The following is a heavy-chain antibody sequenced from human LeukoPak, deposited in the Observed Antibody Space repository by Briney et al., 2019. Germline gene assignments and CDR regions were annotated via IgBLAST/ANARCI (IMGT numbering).Heavy chain of an antibody. CDR2: INPNSGGT. J-gene: IGHJ4*02. D-gene: IGHD3-10*01. V-gene: IGHV1-2*02. Sequence: ASMKVSCKASGYTFTGYYIHWLRQAPGQGLEWMGFINPNSGGTNYAQKFQGRVTMTRVTSISTAYMELSSLTSDDTAVYYCARDLEGYHYGSGNYPQWGQGTLITVSS. CDR1: GYTFTGYY. CDR3: ARDLEGYHYGSGNYPQ.